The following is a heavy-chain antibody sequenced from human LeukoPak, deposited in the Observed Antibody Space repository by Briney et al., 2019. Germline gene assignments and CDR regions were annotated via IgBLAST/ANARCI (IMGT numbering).Heavy chain of an antibody. J-gene: IGHJ4*02. CDR3: TTDRRRPRTTVVVHLDY. CDR2: IRSKAYGGTT. Sequence: PGGSLRLSCTASGFTFGDYAMSWFRQAPGKGLEWVGFIRSKAYGGTTEYAASVKGRFTISRDDSKSIAYLQMNSLKTEDTAVYYCTTDRRRPRTTVVVHLDYWGQGTLVTVSS. V-gene: IGHV3-49*03. D-gene: IGHD4-23*01. CDR1: GFTFGDYA.